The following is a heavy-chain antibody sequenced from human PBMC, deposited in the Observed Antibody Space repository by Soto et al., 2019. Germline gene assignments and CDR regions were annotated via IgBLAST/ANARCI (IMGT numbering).Heavy chain of an antibody. J-gene: IGHJ5*02. D-gene: IGHD3-22*01. Sequence: QVQLVESGGGVVQPGRSLRLSCAASGFTFSSYGMHWVRQAPGKGLEWVAVISYDGSNKYYADSVKGRFTISRDNSKNTLYLQMNSLRAEDTAVYYCAKDASGYLNWFDPWGQCTLVTVSS. V-gene: IGHV3-30*18. CDR2: ISYDGSNK. CDR1: GFTFSSYG. CDR3: AKDASGYLNWFDP.